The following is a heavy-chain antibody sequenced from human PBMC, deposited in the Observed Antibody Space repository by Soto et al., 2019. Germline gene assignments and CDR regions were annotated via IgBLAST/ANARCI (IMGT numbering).Heavy chain of an antibody. V-gene: IGHV3-64D*06. Sequence: PVGSLRLSCSVSEFTFSNYAMHWVRQAPGKGLEYVSGITSDGDSTWHADSVKDRFTISRDNSKNTLFLQMSSLRVEDTAIYFCVKGNQLLRYYFEFWGPGTLVTVSS. CDR3: VKGNQLLRYYFEF. D-gene: IGHD2-15*01. CDR2: ITSDGDST. J-gene: IGHJ4*01. CDR1: EFTFSNYA.